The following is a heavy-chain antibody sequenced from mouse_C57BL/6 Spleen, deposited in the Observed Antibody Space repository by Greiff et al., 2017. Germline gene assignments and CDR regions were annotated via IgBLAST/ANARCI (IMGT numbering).Heavy chain of an antibody. J-gene: IGHJ4*01. CDR2: INPYNGGT. D-gene: IGHD2-4*01. Sequence: SGPVLVKPGASVKMSCKASGYTFTDYYMNWVKQSHGKSLEWIGVINPYNGGTSYNQKFKGKATLTVDKSSSTAYMELNSLTSEDSAVYYCATNYDYDEEDAMDYWGQGTSVTVSS. V-gene: IGHV1-19*01. CDR3: ATNYDYDEEDAMDY. CDR1: GYTFTDYY.